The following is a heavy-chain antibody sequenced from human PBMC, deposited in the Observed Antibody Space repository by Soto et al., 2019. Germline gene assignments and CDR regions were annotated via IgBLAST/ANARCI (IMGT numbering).Heavy chain of an antibody. D-gene: IGHD6-19*01. Sequence: PSETLSLTCTVSGGSISSYYWIWIRQSPGKGLEWIGHIFYTGSTNYNPSLKSRVTLSADTSKNQFSLRLTSVTAADTAVYYCARVGSSGWSPDYWGQGTLVTVSS. CDR3: ARVGSSGWSPDY. J-gene: IGHJ4*02. V-gene: IGHV4-59*01. CDR1: GGSISSYY. CDR2: IFYTGST.